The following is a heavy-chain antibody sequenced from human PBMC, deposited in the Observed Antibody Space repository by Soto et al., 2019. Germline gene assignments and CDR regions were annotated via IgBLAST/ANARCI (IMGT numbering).Heavy chain of an antibody. D-gene: IGHD5-12*01. V-gene: IGHV4-30-4*01. CDR2: IYYSGST. Sequence: SETQSLTCAVSGGSIRSGDDYWSWIRQPPGKGLEWIGYIYYSGSTYYNPSLKSRVTISVDTSKNQFSLKLSSVTAADTAVYYCARDRYSGYDFYYYYGMDVWGQGTTVTVSS. J-gene: IGHJ6*02. CDR1: GGSIRSGDDY. CDR3: ARDRYSGYDFYYYYGMDV.